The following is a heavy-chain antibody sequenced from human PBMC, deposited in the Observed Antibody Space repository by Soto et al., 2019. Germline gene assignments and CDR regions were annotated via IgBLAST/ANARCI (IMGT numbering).Heavy chain of an antibody. CDR2: IYYSGGT. V-gene: IGHV4-59*08. CDR3: ARRWGFTFDY. J-gene: IGHJ4*02. Sequence: QVQLQESGPGLVKPSETLSLTCTVSGGSISSYYWSWIRQPPGKGLEWIGYIYYSGGTNYNPSPKSRVTISVDTSKNQFSLKLSSVTAADTAVYYCARRWGFTFDYWGQGTLVTVSS. D-gene: IGHD1-26*01. CDR1: GGSISSYY.